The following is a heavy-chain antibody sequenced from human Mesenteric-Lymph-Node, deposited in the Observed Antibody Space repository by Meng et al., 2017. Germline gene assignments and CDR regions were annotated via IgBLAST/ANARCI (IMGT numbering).Heavy chain of an antibody. CDR1: GGSVSSGGYY. CDR2: IYYSGST. CDR3: ARVSSGWDYFDY. D-gene: IGHD6-19*01. Sequence: QMRLKGSGPGLVKPSQTLSLTCTVSGGSVSSGGYYWTWIRQHPGKGLEWFGHIYYSGSTFYNPSLKRRVIISIDTSKNQFSLNLRSVTAADTAVYYCARVSSGWDYFDYWGQGTLVTVSS. V-gene: IGHV4-31*03. J-gene: IGHJ4*02.